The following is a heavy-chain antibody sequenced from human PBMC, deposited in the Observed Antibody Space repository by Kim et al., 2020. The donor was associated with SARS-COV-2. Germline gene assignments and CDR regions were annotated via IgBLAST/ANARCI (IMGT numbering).Heavy chain of an antibody. Sequence: GGSLRLSCAASGFTFSSYAMHWVRQAPGKGLEYVSAISSNGGSTYYANSVKGRFTISRDNSKNTLYLQMGSLRAEDMAVYYCARDGWGCSGGSCYPRHA. CDR2: ISSNGGST. J-gene: IGHJ3*01. V-gene: IGHV3-64*01. CDR3: ARDGWGCSGGSCYPRHA. CDR1: GFTFSSYA. D-gene: IGHD2-15*01.